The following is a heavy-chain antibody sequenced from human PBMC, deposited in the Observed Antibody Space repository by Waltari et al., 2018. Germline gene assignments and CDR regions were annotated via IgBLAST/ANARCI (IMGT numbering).Heavy chain of an antibody. CDR3: ATDLWVAGRFSDY. J-gene: IGHJ4*02. V-gene: IGHV1-24*01. D-gene: IGHD6-19*01. CDR1: GYTLTELS. CDR2: FGPYDGET. Sequence: QVQLVQSGAEVKKPGASVKVSCKVSGYTLTELSMHWVRQAPGKGLEWMGGFGPYDGETIYAQKFQGRVTMTEDTSTDTAYMELSSLRSEDTSVDYCATDLWVAGRFSDYWGQGTLVTVSS.